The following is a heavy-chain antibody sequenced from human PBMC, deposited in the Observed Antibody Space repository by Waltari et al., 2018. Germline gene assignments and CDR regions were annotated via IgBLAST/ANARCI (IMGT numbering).Heavy chain of an antibody. CDR1: GGSISSYY. Sequence: QVQLQESGPGLVKPSETLSLTCTVSGGSISSYYWLWIRPPPGKGLEWIGYIYYSGSTNYNPSLKSRVTISVDTSKNQFSLKLSSVTAADTAVYYCARGKCSGGSCYGNEFDPWGQGTLVTVSS. J-gene: IGHJ5*02. CDR3: ARGKCSGGSCYGNEFDP. CDR2: IYYSGST. V-gene: IGHV4-59*01. D-gene: IGHD2-15*01.